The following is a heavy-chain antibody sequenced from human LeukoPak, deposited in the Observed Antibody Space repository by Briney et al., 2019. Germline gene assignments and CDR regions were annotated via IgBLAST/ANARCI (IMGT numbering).Heavy chain of an antibody. CDR1: GGSISSSNW. CDR2: IYHSGST. Sequence: PSGTLSLTCAVSGGSISSSNWWSWVRQPPGKGLEWIGEIYHSGSTNYNPSLKSRVTISVDTSKNQFSLKLSSVTAADTAVYYCATAEVRNYYDSSGYDHWGQGNQVTVSS. J-gene: IGHJ5*02. CDR3: ATAEVRNYYDSSGYDH. V-gene: IGHV4-4*02. D-gene: IGHD3-22*01.